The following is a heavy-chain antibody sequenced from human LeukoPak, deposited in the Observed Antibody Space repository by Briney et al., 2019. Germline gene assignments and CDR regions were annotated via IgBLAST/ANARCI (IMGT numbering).Heavy chain of an antibody. D-gene: IGHD3-22*01. CDR3: AKDGTDYYYDSSGQAAFDI. J-gene: IGHJ3*02. Sequence: GGSLRLSCAASGFTFSTYRMSWVRQAPGKGLEWVANIKQDGSEKHYVDSVKGRFTISRDNAKNSLYLQMSSLRAEDTAVYYCAKDGTDYYYDSSGQAAFDIWGQGTMVTVSS. V-gene: IGHV3-7*01. CDR2: IKQDGSEK. CDR1: GFTFSTYR.